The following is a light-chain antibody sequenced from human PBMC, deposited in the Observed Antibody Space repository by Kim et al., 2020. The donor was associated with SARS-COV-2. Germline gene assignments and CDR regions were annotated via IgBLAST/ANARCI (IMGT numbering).Light chain of an antibody. Sequence: EIVLTQSPGTLSLSPGERATLSCRASQSVSSNYLGWYQQKPGQSPRLLIYDASSRVTGIPDRLSGRGSGTDFTLTISRPEPEDFAVYYCQQYATSPYTFGQGTKLEI. CDR3: QQYATSPYT. CDR2: DAS. CDR1: QSVSSNY. J-gene: IGKJ2*01. V-gene: IGKV3-20*01.